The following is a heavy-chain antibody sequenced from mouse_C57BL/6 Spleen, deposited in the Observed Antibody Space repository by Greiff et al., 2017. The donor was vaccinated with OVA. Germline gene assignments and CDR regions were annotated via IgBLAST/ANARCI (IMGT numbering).Heavy chain of an antibody. CDR1: GYTFTSYW. D-gene: IGHD2-3*01. CDR3: ARMGGYYGRYFDV. J-gene: IGHJ1*01. V-gene: IGHV1-53*01. CDR2: INPSNGGT. Sequence: QVQLKQPGTELVKPGASVKLSCKASGYTFTSYWMHWVKQRPGQGLEWIGNINPSNGGTNYNEKFKSKATLTVDKSSSTAYMQLSSLTSEDSAVYYCARMGGYYGRYFDVWGAGTTVTVSS.